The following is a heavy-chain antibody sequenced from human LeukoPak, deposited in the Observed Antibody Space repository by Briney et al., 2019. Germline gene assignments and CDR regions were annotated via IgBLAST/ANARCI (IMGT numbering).Heavy chain of an antibody. CDR1: GFTFSDHY. CDR3: ARDSGH. CDR2: SRNKGNSYTT. Sequence: GGSLRLSCAASGFTFSDHYMDCVRQAPGKGLQWVGRSRNKGNSYTTEYAASVKGRFTISRDDSKKSMYLQMNSLKTEDTAVYYCARDSGHWGQGTLVTVSS. V-gene: IGHV3-72*01. D-gene: IGHD3-10*01. J-gene: IGHJ1*01.